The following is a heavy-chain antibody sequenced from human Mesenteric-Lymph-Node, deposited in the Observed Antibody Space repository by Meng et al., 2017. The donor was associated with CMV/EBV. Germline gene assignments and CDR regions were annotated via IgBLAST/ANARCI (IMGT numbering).Heavy chain of an antibody. CDR3: SREIRSVRGVVISNYLDY. Sequence: GGSLRLSCAASGFTFSSSWIHWVRQAPGRGLVWVSVIKHDGSTIYADSVKGRFTISRDNAKSTLYLQMNGLRAEDTALYYCSREIRSVRGVVISNYLDYWGQGTLVTVSS. CDR2: IKHDGST. CDR1: GFTFSSSW. D-gene: IGHD3-10*01. J-gene: IGHJ4*02. V-gene: IGHV3-74*01.